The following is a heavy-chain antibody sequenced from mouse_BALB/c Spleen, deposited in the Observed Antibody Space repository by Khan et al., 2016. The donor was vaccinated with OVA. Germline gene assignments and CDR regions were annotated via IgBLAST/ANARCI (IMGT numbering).Heavy chain of an antibody. J-gene: IGHJ4*01. D-gene: IGHD2-14*01. CDR3: ARAYYRYDGYYAMDY. CDR2: IWGGGGT. V-gene: IGHV2-6-4*01. Sequence: VQLKQSGPGLVAPSQSLSITCNVSGFSLSRYNIHWVRQPPGKGLEWLGMIWGGGGTDYNSNLKIRLSISKDNSKSQVFLKMNSLQTDDTAIYFCARAYYRYDGYYAMDYWGQGTSVTVSS. CDR1: GFSLSRYN.